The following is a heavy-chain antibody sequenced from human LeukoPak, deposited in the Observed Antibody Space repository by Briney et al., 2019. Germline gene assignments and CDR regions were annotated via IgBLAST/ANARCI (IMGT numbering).Heavy chain of an antibody. J-gene: IGHJ3*02. CDR3: ARDERGYCSSTSCLHDAFDI. CDR1: GFTFSDYY. V-gene: IGHV3-11*06. Sequence: GGSLRLSCAASGFTFSDYYMSWIRQAPGKGLEWVSYISSSSSYTNYADSVKGRFTISRDNAKNSLYLQMNSLRAKDTAVYYCARDERGYCSSTSCLHDAFDIWGQGTMVTVSS. CDR2: ISSSSSYT. D-gene: IGHD2-2*01.